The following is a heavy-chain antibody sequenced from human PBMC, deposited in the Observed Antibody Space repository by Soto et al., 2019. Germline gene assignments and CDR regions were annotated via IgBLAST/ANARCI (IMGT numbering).Heavy chain of an antibody. Sequence: GGSLRLSCAASGFTFSSYAMHWVRQAPGKGLEWVAVISYDGSNKYYADSVKGRFTISRDNSKNTLYLQMNSLRAEDTAVYYWARDLAFLLAAAGNWGQGTLVTVSS. CDR1: GFTFSSYA. D-gene: IGHD6-13*01. CDR3: ARDLAFLLAAAGN. J-gene: IGHJ4*02. CDR2: ISYDGSNK. V-gene: IGHV3-30-3*01.